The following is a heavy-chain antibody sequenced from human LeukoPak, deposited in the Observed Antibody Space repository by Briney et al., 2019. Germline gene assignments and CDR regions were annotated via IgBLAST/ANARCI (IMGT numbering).Heavy chain of an antibody. CDR3: ARAGRYYDSSGYYYSDAFDI. J-gene: IGHJ3*02. CDR2: ISSSSDFI. CDR1: GFTFSSYG. Sequence: GGSLRLSCAASGFTFSSYGINWVRQAPGKGLEWVSSISSSSDFIYYADSVKGRFTISRDNAKNSLYLQMNSLRAEDTAVYYCARAGRYYDSSGYYYSDAFDIWGQGTMVTVSS. V-gene: IGHV3-21*01. D-gene: IGHD3-22*01.